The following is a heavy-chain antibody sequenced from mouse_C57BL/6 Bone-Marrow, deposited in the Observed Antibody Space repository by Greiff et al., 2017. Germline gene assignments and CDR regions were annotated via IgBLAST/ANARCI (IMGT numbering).Heavy chain of an antibody. CDR2: FYPGSGSI. V-gene: IGHV1-62-2*01. CDR3: ARHEDTGVGLYYFDY. CDR1: GYTFTEYT. J-gene: IGHJ2*01. Sequence: VQLQQSGAELVKPGASVKLSCKASGYTFTEYTIHWVKQRSGQGLEWIGWFYPGSGSIKYNEKFKDKDTLTADKSSSTVYMELSRLTSEDSAVYFGARHEDTGVGLYYFDYWGQGTTLTVSS. D-gene: IGHD4-1*01.